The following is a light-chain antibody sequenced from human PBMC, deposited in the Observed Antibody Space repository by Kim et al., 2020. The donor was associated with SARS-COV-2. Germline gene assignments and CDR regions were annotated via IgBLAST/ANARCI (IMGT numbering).Light chain of an antibody. CDR3: SSFTTTTTVEL. CDR1: GSDVGGYDY. J-gene: IGLJ3*02. CDR2: DVT. V-gene: IGLV2-14*03. Sequence: QSCTLSGIGTGSDVGGYDYVSWYQPHPGKAPKLIIYDVTKRPSDVSHRFSGSKSGNTASLTISGLQAEDAADYYCSSFTTTTTVELFGGGTQLTVL.